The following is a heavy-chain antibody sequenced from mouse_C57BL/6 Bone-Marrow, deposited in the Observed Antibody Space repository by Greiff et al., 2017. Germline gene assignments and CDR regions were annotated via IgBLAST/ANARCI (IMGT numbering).Heavy chain of an antibody. CDR3: ARGALAMDY. J-gene: IGHJ4*01. CDR1: GFTIKNTY. Sequence: EVQLQESVAELVRPGASVKLSCTASGFTIKNTYMPWVKQRPEQGLEWIGRIDPANGNTKYAPKFQGKATITADTSSNTAYLQLSRLTSEDTAIYYCARGALAMDYWGQGTSVTVSS. V-gene: IGHV14-3*01. CDR2: IDPANGNT.